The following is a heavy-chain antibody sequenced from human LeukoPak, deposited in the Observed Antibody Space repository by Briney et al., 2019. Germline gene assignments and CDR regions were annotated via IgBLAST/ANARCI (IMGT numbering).Heavy chain of an antibody. V-gene: IGHV4-34*01. CDR2: INHSGST. CDR1: GGSFSVYY. CDR3: ARARYCRRTSCYRILNWFDP. Sequence: AETLSLTCAVYGGSFSVYYWSWIRQPPGKGLEWIGEINHSGSTHYNPSLKSRVTISVDTSKNQFSLKLSSVTAAATDVYYCARARYCRRTSCYRILNWFDPWGQGTLVTVSS. J-gene: IGHJ5*02. D-gene: IGHD2-2*01.